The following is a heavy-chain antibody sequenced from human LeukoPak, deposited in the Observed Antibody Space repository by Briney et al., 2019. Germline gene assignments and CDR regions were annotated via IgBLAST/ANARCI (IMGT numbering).Heavy chain of an antibody. CDR2: ISGAGGTT. Sequence: PGGSLRLSCSASGFTFGSYAMTWVRQAPGKGLEWVSSISGAGGTTHYADSVKGRFTISRDNSKNTLYLQMNSLRAEDTAVYYCASRQVVAGPYFDYWGQGTLVTVSS. CDR1: GFTFGSYA. D-gene: IGHD6-19*01. V-gene: IGHV3-23*01. J-gene: IGHJ4*02. CDR3: ASRQVVAGPYFDY.